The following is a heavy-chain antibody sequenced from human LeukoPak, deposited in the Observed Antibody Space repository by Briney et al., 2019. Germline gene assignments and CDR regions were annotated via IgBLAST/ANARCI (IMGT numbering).Heavy chain of an antibody. CDR1: GDSFTSSG. V-gene: IGHV1-18*04. D-gene: IGHD2-2*01. J-gene: IGHJ4*02. Sequence: ASVKVSCRASGDSFTSSGISWGRQAPGQGREGRGWISAYNGNTNYAQKLQGRVTMTTDTSTSTAYLELRSLRSDDTAVYYCAREGYCSSTSCLDYWGQGTLVTVSS. CDR3: AREGYCSSTSCLDY. CDR2: ISAYNGNT.